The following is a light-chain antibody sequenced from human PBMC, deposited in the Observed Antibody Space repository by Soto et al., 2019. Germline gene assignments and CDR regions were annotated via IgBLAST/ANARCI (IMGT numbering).Light chain of an antibody. CDR2: AAS. V-gene: IGKV3-20*01. J-gene: IGKJ1*01. Sequence: IVLTQSPCTLSLSPGERAALSCMDSQSVSSSYLVWHQQKPGQAPRLLIYAASRRATGIPDRFSGSGSGTDFTLTISRLEPEDFAVYYCQQYGSSPWTFGQGTKVDIK. CDR1: QSVSSSY. CDR3: QQYGSSPWT.